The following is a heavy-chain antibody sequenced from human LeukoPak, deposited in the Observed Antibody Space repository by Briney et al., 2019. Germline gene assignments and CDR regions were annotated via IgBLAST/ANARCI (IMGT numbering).Heavy chain of an antibody. CDR3: AGFLAAGTGVDY. V-gene: IGHV4-30-2*01. CDR2: INHSGST. CDR1: GGSISSGGYY. Sequence: PSQTLSLTCTVSGGSISSGGYYWSWIRQPPGKGLEWIGEINHSGSTNYNPSLKSRVTISVDTSKNQFSLKLSSVTAADTAVYYCAGFLAAGTGVDYWGQGTLVTVSS. J-gene: IGHJ4*02. D-gene: IGHD6-13*01.